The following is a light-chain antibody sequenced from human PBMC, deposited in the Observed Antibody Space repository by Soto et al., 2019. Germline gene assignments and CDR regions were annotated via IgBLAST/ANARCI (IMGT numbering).Light chain of an antibody. CDR3: ATWDDRIYV. CDR2: SNS. V-gene: IGLV1-47*01. Sequence: QSVLTQPPSASVTPGQTVTISCSGSTSNIGSNYVYWYQQLPGMAPKLLIYSNSQRPLGVPVRLSGSKSGTSASLAISGLQSEDEADYYCATWDDRIYVFGAGTKVTVL. CDR1: TSNIGSNY. J-gene: IGLJ1*01.